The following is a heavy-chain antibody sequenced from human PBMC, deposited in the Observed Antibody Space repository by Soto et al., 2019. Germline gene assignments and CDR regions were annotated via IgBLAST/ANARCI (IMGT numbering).Heavy chain of an antibody. D-gene: IGHD3-3*02. CDR3: ARGHFFGKTPHYNWFDP. J-gene: IGHJ5*02. CDR1: GYSFTSYW. V-gene: IGHV5-51*01. Sequence: GESLKISCKGSGYSFTSYWIGWVRQMPGKGLEWMGMIYPGDSDTNYSPSFQGHVTISADKSISTAYLQWSSLKASDTAMYYCARGHFFGKTPHYNWFDPWGQGTLVTVSS. CDR2: IYPGDSDT.